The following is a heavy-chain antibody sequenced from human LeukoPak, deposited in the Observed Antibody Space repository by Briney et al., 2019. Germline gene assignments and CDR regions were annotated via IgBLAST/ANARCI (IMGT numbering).Heavy chain of an antibody. V-gene: IGHV3-53*01. CDR1: GFTVSSSY. D-gene: IGHD3-10*01. CDR3: ARGSRLRRKNYYYGWDV. CDR2: IYSEGTT. J-gene: IGHJ6*02. Sequence: PGGSLRLSCTGSGFTVSSSYMSWVRRAPGKGLEWVSLIYSEGTTYYADSVKGRFTISRDTSKNTLYLQMNSLRADDTAVYYCARGSRLRRKNYYYGWDVWGQGTTAPVSS.